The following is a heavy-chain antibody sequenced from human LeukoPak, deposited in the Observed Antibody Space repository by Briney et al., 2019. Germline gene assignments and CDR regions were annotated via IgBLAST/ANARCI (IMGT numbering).Heavy chain of an antibody. CDR3: APLPREWLAYYFDY. J-gene: IGHJ4*02. Sequence: GASVKVSFKVSGYTLTELSMHWVRQAPGKGLEWMGGFDSEDGETIYAQKFQGRVTMNEDTSTDTAYMELSSLRSEDTAVYYCAPLPREWLAYYFDYWGQGTLVTVSS. V-gene: IGHV1-24*01. CDR2: FDSEDGET. CDR1: GYTLTELS. D-gene: IGHD6-19*01.